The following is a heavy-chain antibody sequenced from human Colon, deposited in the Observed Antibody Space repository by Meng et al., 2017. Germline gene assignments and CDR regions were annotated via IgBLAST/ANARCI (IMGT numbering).Heavy chain of an antibody. CDR3: ARDWGDVRGGFDF. D-gene: IGHD3-10*02. J-gene: IGHJ4*02. Sequence: QARPHQSGPGLVNPSQTLSLPCAISGDSVSSNSAAWNWIRQSPSRGLEWLGRTYYRSKYYNDYALSVKSRITINPDTSKNQFSLQLNSVTPEDTAIYYCARDWGDVRGGFDFWGQGTLVTVSS. V-gene: IGHV6-1*01. CDR1: GDSVSSNSAA. CDR2: TYYRSKYYN.